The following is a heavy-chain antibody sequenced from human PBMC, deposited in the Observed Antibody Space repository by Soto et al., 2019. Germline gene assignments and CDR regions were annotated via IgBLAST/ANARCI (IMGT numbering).Heavy chain of an antibody. CDR1: GFTFSRYA. J-gene: IGHJ4*02. CDR3: ARSRSGAVADSFDF. V-gene: IGHV3-30*04. Sequence: QVQVVESGRGVVQPGRSLRLSCAASGFTFSRYAIHWVRQAPGKGLEWVAVISKDGSNKYYVDSVKGRFTISRDNSRNTLYLQMNSLRDEDAAVYYCARSRSGAVADSFDFWGQGTLVTVSS. CDR2: ISKDGSNK. D-gene: IGHD3-10*01.